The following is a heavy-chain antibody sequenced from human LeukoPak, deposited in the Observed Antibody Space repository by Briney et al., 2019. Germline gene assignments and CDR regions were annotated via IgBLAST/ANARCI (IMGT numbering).Heavy chain of an antibody. CDR1: GFTFSSYE. Sequence: GGSLRLSCAASGFTFSSYEIHWVRQAPGKGLEWVSKVGGIGSIMYADSVKGRFTISTDSAKSSVYLQMNSLRAEDTAVYYCARRLPYYGMDVWGQGTTVTVSS. CDR2: VGGIGSI. J-gene: IGHJ6*02. V-gene: IGHV3-48*03. CDR3: ARRLPYYGMDV.